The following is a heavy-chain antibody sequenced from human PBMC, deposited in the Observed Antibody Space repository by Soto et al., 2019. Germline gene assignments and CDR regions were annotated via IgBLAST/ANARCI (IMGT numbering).Heavy chain of an antibody. D-gene: IGHD2-15*01. CDR3: ARDPANLALAVAYFDS. Sequence: PSETLSLTCRVSGSSITNSFYWGWIRQSPEKGLEWIGSISHTGRTSYNPSLQSRVSISVDTSKTQFTLTLTSVTAADTAVYYCARDPANLALAVAYFDSWGQGTLVTVSS. CDR1: GSSITNSFY. V-gene: IGHV4-38-2*02. J-gene: IGHJ4*02. CDR2: ISHTGRT.